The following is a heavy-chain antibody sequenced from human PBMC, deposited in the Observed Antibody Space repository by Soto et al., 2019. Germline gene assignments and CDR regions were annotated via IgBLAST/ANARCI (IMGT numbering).Heavy chain of an antibody. J-gene: IGHJ4*02. CDR3: AHRPSGWYLFDY. Sequence: QITLKESGPTLVRPTQTLTLTCTLSGFSLSTSGLGVGWISQPPGKALEWLALIYWNDDKRYSPSLKARLTITKDTSENQVVLTMTNMDPVDTATYYCAHRPSGWYLFDYWGQGTLVTVSS. CDR1: GFSLSTSGLG. CDR2: IYWNDDK. V-gene: IGHV2-5*01. D-gene: IGHD6-19*01.